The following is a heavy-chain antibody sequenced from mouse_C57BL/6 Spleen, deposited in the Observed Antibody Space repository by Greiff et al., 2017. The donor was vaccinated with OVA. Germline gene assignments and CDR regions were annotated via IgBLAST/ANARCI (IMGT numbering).Heavy chain of an antibody. CDR2: IYPGSGST. D-gene: IGHD2-3*01. J-gene: IGHJ4*01. CDR1: GYTFTSYW. CDR3: ARRALYDYDAMDD. Sequence: QVHVKQPGAELVKPGASVKMSCKASGYTFTSYWITWVKQRPGQGLEWIGDIYPGSGSTNYNEKFKSKATLTVDTSSSTAYMQLSSLTSEDSAVYDGARRALYDYDAMDDWGQGTSVTVSS. V-gene: IGHV1-55*01.